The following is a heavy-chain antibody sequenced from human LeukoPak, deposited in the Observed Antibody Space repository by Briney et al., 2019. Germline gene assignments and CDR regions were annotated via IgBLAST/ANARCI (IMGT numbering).Heavy chain of an antibody. CDR3: ARVRDSSSSLDY. CDR1: GFTSSSYS. D-gene: IGHD6-6*01. V-gene: IGHV3-21*01. CDR2: ISSSSSYI. J-gene: IGHJ4*02. Sequence: PGGSLRLSCAASGFTSSSYSMNWVRQAPGKGLEWVSSISSSSSYIYYADSVKGRFTISRDNAKNSLYLQMNSLRAEDTAVYYCARVRDSSSSLDYWGQGTLVTVSS.